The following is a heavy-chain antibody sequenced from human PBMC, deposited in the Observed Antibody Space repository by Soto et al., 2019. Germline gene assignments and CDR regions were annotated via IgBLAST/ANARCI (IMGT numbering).Heavy chain of an antibody. CDR1: GYTFTGYD. CDR2: MNPNSGNT. J-gene: IGHJ4*02. Sequence: QAQLVQSGAEVKKPGASVKVSCKASGYTFTGYDINWVRQATGQGLEWMGWMNPNSGNTGYAQNFQGRATMTRDNSITTAYMELSSLTDDDSAVHYCAGEKVGTTGTDYRGQGTLVTVSS. D-gene: IGHD1-26*01. V-gene: IGHV1-8*01. CDR3: AGEKVGTTGTDY.